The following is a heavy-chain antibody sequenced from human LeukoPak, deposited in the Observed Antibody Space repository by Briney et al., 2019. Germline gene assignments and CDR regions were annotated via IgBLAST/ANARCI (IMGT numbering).Heavy chain of an antibody. CDR1: GFTFSYSA. CDR2: MSYDGTNK. Sequence: GGSLRLSCAVSGFTFSYSAMHWVRQAPDKGLEWVAVMSYDGTNKYYGDSVKGRFTISRDNSKNTLYLQMNSLRAEDTAVYYCGGWIQLWFNYYYGMDVWGQGTTVTVSS. D-gene: IGHD5-18*01. V-gene: IGHV3-30*03. CDR3: GGWIQLWFNYYYGMDV. J-gene: IGHJ6*02.